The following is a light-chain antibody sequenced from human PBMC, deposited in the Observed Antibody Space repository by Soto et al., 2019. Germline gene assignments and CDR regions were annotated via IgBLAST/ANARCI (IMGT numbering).Light chain of an antibody. CDR2: DAS. J-gene: IGKJ5*01. CDR3: QQYDNLPIT. V-gene: IGKV1-33*01. CDR1: QDIGNY. Sequence: DIQMTQSPSSLSASVGDRITITCQASQDIGNYLNWYQQKPWKAPKLLLYDASTMESGVPSRFSGSGSGTDFTFTISSLQPEDFATYYCQQYDNLPITFGRGTRLEIK.